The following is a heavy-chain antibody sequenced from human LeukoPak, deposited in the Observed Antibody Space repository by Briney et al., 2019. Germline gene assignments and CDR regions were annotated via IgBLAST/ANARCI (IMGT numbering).Heavy chain of an antibody. V-gene: IGHV1-2*02. D-gene: IGHD6-19*01. Sequence: GASVKVSCKASGYTFTGYYMHWVRQAPRQRLEWMGWINPNSGGTHYAQKFQGRVTMTRDTSITTAYMEVSRLRSDDTAVYFCAKSSGYSSDMAQDYWGQGTLVTVSS. J-gene: IGHJ4*02. CDR2: INPNSGGT. CDR1: GYTFTGYY. CDR3: AKSSGYSSDMAQDY.